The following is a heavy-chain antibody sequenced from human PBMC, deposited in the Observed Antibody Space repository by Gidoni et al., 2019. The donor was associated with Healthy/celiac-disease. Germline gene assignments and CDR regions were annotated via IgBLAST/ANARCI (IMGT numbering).Heavy chain of an antibody. CDR2: IIPRFGTA. V-gene: IGHV1-69*01. J-gene: IGHJ4*02. CDR1: GGTFSSYP. D-gene: IGHD1-26*01. CDR3: AREGLVWELGS. Sequence: QVQLVQSGAEVKKPGSSVKVSCKDSGGTFSSYPISWVRRAPGPGLEWMGGIIPRFGTAKGAQKFQGRVRIAADESTSTACMELSSLRSEDTAVYCWAREGLVWELGSWGQGTLVTVSS.